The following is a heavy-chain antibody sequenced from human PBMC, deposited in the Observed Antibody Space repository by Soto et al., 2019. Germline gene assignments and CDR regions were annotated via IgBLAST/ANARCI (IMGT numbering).Heavy chain of an antibody. D-gene: IGHD3-3*01. CDR2: IDPNDSYT. CDR1: ANTFTTYW. V-gene: IGHV5-10-1*01. J-gene: IGHJ4*02. CDR3: ASRRDADNYEDS. Sequence: GESLKISCKGFANTFTTYWITWMRQMPGKGLEWMGKIDPNDSYTYYNPSFQGHVTISVDKSIGTAYLQWSSLKASDTAMYYCASRRDADNYEDSWGQGTQVTVSS.